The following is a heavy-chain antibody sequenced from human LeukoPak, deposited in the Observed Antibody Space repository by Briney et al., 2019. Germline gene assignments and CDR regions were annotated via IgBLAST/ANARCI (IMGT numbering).Heavy chain of an antibody. CDR2: ISYDGSNK. CDR1: GFTFSSYA. D-gene: IGHD6-13*01. Sequence: GRSLRLSCAASGFTFSSYAMHWVRQAPGKGLEWVAVISYDGSNKYYADSVEGRFTISRDNSKNTLYLQMNSLRAEDTAVYYCARAAAGTFYYWGQGTLVTVSS. CDR3: ARAAAGTFYY. J-gene: IGHJ4*02. V-gene: IGHV3-30-3*01.